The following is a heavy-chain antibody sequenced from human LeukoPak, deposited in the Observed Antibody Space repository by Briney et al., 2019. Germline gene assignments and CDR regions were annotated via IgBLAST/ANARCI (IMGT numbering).Heavy chain of an antibody. CDR3: ARLGIITAAGSNDY. D-gene: IGHD6-13*01. J-gene: IGHJ4*02. CDR1: GFTFSSYS. Sequence: GGSLRLSCAASGFTFSSYSMNWVRQAPGKGLEWVSSITSSSSYIYYADSVKGRFTISRDNAKNSLYLQMNSLRAEDTAVYYCARLGIITAAGSNDYWGQGTLVTVSS. V-gene: IGHV3-21*04. CDR2: ITSSSSYI.